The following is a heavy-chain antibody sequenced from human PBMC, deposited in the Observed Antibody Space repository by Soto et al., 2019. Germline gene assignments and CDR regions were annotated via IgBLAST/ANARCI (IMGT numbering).Heavy chain of an antibody. D-gene: IGHD2-8*01. Sequence: SETLSLTCAVSGGSISSSNWWSWVRQPPGKGLEWIGEIYHSGSTNYNPSLKSRVTTAVDKSKIRFSMKLGSVTDADTAVYYCARVRMLPDYWGQGTLVTVSS. CDR2: IYHSGST. CDR3: ARVRMLPDY. V-gene: IGHV4-4*02. CDR1: GGSISSSNW. J-gene: IGHJ4*02.